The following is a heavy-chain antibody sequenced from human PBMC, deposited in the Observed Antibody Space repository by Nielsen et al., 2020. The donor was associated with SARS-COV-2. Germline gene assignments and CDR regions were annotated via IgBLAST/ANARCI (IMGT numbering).Heavy chain of an antibody. V-gene: IGHV4-34*01. CDR2: INHSGST. D-gene: IGHD3-22*01. J-gene: IGHJ6*02. CDR3: ARAYGEYYYDSSGYWGKTYYYYGMDV. Sequence: RQAPGKGLEWIGEINHSGSTNYNPSLKSRVTISVDTSKNQFSLKLSSVTAADTAVYYCARAYGEYYYDSSGYWGKTYYYYGMDVWGQGTTVTVSS.